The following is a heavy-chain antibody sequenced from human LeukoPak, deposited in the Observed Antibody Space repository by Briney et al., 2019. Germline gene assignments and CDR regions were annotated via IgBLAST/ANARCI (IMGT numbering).Heavy chain of an antibody. J-gene: IGHJ4*02. D-gene: IGHD6-19*01. Sequence: SETLSLTCTVSGGSISSYYWSWIRQPPGKGLEWIGYIYYSGSTNYNPPLKGRVTISVDTSKNQFSLKLSSVTAADTAVYYCRSSGWYEGDYWGQGTLVTVSS. V-gene: IGHV4-59*01. CDR1: GGSISSYY. CDR3: RSSGWYEGDY. CDR2: IYYSGST.